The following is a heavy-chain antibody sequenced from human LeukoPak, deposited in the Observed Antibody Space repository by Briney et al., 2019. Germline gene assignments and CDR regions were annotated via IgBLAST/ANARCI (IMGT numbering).Heavy chain of an antibody. CDR3: AKGIAAAGFTTTPVDY. J-gene: IGHJ4*02. CDR1: GFTFSDYS. D-gene: IGHD6-13*01. V-gene: IGHV3-23*01. CDR2: ISGSGGST. Sequence: GGSLRLSCAASGFTFSDYSMSWVRQAPGKGLEWVSAISGSGGSTYYADSVKGRFTISRDNSKNTLYLQMNSLRAEDTAVYYCAKGIAAAGFTTTPVDYWGQGTLVTVSS.